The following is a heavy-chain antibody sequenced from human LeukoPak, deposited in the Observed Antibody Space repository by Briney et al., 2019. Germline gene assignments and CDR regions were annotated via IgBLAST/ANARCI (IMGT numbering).Heavy chain of an antibody. Sequence: SETLSLTCAVSGGSVSGYYWSWIRQPPGKGPEWIGKISHSGSTNYSPSLKSRVTISVDTSTNQFSLNLSSVTAADTAVYYCARSAIAFDIWGQGTMVTVSS. V-gene: IGHV4-34*01. CDR1: GGSVSGYY. CDR2: ISHSGST. J-gene: IGHJ3*02. CDR3: ARSAIAFDI.